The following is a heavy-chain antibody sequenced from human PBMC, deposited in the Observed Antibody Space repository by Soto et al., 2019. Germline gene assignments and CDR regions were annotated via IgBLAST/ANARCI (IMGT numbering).Heavy chain of an antibody. CDR3: ATRPIFGVVIPPAFDY. V-gene: IGHV1-24*01. Sequence: GASVKVSCKVSGYTLTELSMHWVRQAPGKGLEWMGGFDPEDGETIYAQKFQGRVTMTEDTSTDTAYMELSSLRSEDTAVYYCATRPIFGVVIPPAFDYWGQGTLVTVSS. CDR2: FDPEDGET. CDR1: GYTLTELS. D-gene: IGHD3-3*01. J-gene: IGHJ4*02.